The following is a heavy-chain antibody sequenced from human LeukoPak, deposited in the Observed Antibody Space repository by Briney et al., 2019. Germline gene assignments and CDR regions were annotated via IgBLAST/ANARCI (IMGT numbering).Heavy chain of an antibody. CDR2: IRYDGSNK. V-gene: IGHV3-30*02. CDR3: AKDGNWGGGFYYYYMDV. D-gene: IGHD7-27*01. Sequence: PGGSLRLSCAASGFTFSSYGMHWVRQAPGKGLEWVAFIRYDGSNKYYADSVKGRFTISRDNSKNTLYLQMNSLRAEDTAVYYCAKDGNWGGGFYYYYMDVWGKGTTVTISS. CDR1: GFTFSSYG. J-gene: IGHJ6*03.